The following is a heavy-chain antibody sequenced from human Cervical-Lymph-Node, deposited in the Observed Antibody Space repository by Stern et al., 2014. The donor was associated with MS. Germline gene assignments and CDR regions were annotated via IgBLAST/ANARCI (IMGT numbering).Heavy chain of an antibody. Sequence: QMQLVQSGAEVKKPGSPVRVSCKASGGTFTTYAISWVRQAPGQGLEWMGRIIHMSGTKKYAQKFQGRVTITADASTTTAYMELSSLKFDDTAVYYCARDLSGIGYYDYWGQGTLVAVSS. CDR1: GGTFTTYA. D-gene: IGHD3-22*01. CDR3: ARDLSGIGYYDY. CDR2: IIHMSGTK. J-gene: IGHJ4*02. V-gene: IGHV1-69*01.